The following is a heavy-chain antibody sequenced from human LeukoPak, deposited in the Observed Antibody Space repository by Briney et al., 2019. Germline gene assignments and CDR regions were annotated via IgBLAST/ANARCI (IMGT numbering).Heavy chain of an antibody. J-gene: IGHJ4*02. CDR1: GGSISSYY. CDR3: ATTENSSGWFGY. V-gene: IGHV4-59*08. CDR2: IYYSGST. Sequence: SETLSLTCTVSGGSISSYYWSWIRQPPGKGLEWIGYIYYSGSTNYNPSLKSRVTISVDTSKNQFSLKLSSVTAADTAVYCCATTENSSGWFGYWGQGTLVTVSS. D-gene: IGHD6-19*01.